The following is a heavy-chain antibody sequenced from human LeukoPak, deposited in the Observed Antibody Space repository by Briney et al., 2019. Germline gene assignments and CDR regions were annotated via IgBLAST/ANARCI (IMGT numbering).Heavy chain of an antibody. V-gene: IGHV3-30-3*01. J-gene: IGHJ4*02. CDR3: AREGIYYDSSGYYYG. Sequence: GGSLRLSCAASGFTFSSYAMHWVRQAPGKGLEWVAVISYDGSNKYYADSVKGRFTISRDNAKNSLYLQMNSLRAEDTAVYYCAREGIYYDSSGYYYGWGQGTLVTVSS. CDR1: GFTFSSYA. D-gene: IGHD3-22*01. CDR2: ISYDGSNK.